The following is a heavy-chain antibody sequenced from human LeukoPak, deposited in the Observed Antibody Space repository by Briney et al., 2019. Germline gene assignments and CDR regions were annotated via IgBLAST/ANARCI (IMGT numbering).Heavy chain of an antibody. D-gene: IGHD4-17*01. CDR2: IYYSEST. CDR3: ASSSGDYALDC. CDR1: GGSIISGNW. J-gene: IGHJ4*02. Sequence: SGTLSLTCAVSGGSIISGNWWSWVRQPPGKGLEWIGEIYYSESTNFNPSLNNRVTMSVDKSKNQFSLKLTSVTAADTAVYYCASSSGDYALDCWGQGTLVTVSS. V-gene: IGHV4-4*02.